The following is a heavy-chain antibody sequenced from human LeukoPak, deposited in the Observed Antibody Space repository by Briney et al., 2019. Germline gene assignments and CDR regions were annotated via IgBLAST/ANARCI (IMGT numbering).Heavy chain of an antibody. CDR1: GFTFSSYG. D-gene: IGHD3-10*01. J-gene: IGHJ4*02. CDR2: ITASGGIT. Sequence: PGGSLRLSCAASGFTFSSYGMSWVRQAPGKGLQWVAGITASGGITYYADSVKGRFTISRDNSRNTLYLQMTNLRADDTALYYCARGGIYGVKIDYWGQGTLVTVSS. V-gene: IGHV3-23*01. CDR3: ARGGIYGVKIDY.